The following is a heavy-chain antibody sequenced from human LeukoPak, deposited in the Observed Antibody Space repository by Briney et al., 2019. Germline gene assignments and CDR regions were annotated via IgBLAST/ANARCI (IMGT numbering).Heavy chain of an antibody. V-gene: IGHV4-34*01. D-gene: IGHD6-19*01. CDR2: INHSGST. CDR1: GGSISGYY. CDR3: ARGRAVAGTKRGYYYYYYGMDV. Sequence: SETLSLTCTVSGGSISGYYWSWIRQPPGKGLEWIGEINHSGSTNYNPSLKSRVTISVDTSKNQFSLKLSSVTAADTAVYYCARGRAVAGTKRGYYYYYYGMDVWGQGTTVTVSS. J-gene: IGHJ6*02.